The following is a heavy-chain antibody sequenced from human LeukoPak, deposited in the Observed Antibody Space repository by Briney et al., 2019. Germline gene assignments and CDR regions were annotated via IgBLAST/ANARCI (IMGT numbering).Heavy chain of an antibody. CDR1: GGSFSGYY. Sequence: SETLSLTCAVYGGSFSGYYWSWIRQHPGKGLEWIGYIYYSGSTYYNPSLKSRVTISVDTSKNQFSLKLSSVTAADTAVYYCARDSYYDSSGYYGLGYYYGMDVWGQGTTVTVSS. J-gene: IGHJ6*02. CDR3: ARDSYYDSSGYYGLGYYYGMDV. CDR2: IYYSGST. D-gene: IGHD3-22*01. V-gene: IGHV4-31*11.